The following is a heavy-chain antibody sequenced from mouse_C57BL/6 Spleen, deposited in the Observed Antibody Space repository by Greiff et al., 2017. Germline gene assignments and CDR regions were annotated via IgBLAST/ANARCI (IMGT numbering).Heavy chain of an antibody. D-gene: IGHD2-1*01. CDR1: GYTFTGYW. Sequence: VQLQQSGAELMKPGASVKLSCKATGYTFTGYWIEWVKQRPGHGLEWIGEILPGSGSTNYNEKFKGKATVTADTSSNTAYMQLSSQTTEDSAIYYCASGYYGNYWYFDVWGTGTTVTVSS. J-gene: IGHJ1*03. V-gene: IGHV1-9*01. CDR2: ILPGSGST. CDR3: ASGYYGNYWYFDV.